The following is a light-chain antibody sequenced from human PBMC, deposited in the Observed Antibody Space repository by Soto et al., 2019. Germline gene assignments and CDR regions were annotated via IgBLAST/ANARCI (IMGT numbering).Light chain of an antibody. Sequence: DIVLTHSPDTLAVSTGEVATLSCWASQSVTSSYLAWYQPKPGQGPRLLIYGESTRATGIPARFSGSGSGTEFTLTISSLQSEDCAVYYCQQYNIWPWTFGQGGKVDI. V-gene: IGKV3-15*01. J-gene: IGKJ1*01. CDR1: QSVTSSY. CDR2: GES. CDR3: QQYNIWPWT.